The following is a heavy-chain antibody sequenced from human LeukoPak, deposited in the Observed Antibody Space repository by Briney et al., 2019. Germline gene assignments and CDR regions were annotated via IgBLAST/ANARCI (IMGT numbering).Heavy chain of an antibody. Sequence: SETLSLTCTVSGGSISSYYWSWIRQPAGKGLEWIGRIYTSGSTNYNPSLKSRVTISGDTSKNQFSLRLSSVTAADTAVYYCARASYSYDINGWVPFDYWGQGTLVTVSS. V-gene: IGHV4-4*07. CDR3: ARASYSYDINGWVPFDY. J-gene: IGHJ4*02. CDR1: GGSISSYY. D-gene: IGHD3-22*01. CDR2: IYTSGST.